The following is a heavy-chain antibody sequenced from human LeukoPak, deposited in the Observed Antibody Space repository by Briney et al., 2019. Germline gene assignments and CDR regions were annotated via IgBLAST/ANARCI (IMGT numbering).Heavy chain of an antibody. CDR3: ARTLTLPNWFDP. Sequence: SVKVSCKASGYTFTSYYLHWVRQAPGQGLEWMGIINPSGGSTSYAQKFQGRVTMTRDTSTSTVYMELSSLRSEDAAVYYCARTLTLPNWFDPWGQGTLVTVSS. V-gene: IGHV1-46*01. CDR1: GYTFTSYY. J-gene: IGHJ5*02. D-gene: IGHD2-21*02. CDR2: INPSGGST.